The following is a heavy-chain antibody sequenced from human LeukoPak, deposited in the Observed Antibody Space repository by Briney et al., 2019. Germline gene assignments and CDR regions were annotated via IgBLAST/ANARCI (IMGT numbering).Heavy chain of an antibody. V-gene: IGHV4-39*01. Sequence: SETLSLTCAVYGGSFSTYYWGWIRQPPGKGLEWIGSLYYSGSTYNNPSLKSRVTISVDTSKNQFSLKLSSVTAADTAVYYCARLQSVPAAGGWWFDPWGQGTLVTVSS. D-gene: IGHD2-2*01. CDR1: GGSFSTYY. CDR2: LYYSGST. CDR3: ARLQSVPAAGGWWFDP. J-gene: IGHJ5*02.